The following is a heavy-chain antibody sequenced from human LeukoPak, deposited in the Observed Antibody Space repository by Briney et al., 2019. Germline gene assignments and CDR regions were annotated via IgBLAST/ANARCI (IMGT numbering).Heavy chain of an antibody. CDR1: GGSISPSY. CDR3: ARAVVVVTGAGWFDP. CDR2: IYYSGST. J-gene: IGHJ5*02. V-gene: IGHV4-59*01. D-gene: IGHD2-21*02. Sequence: PSESLSLTRTVPGGSISPSYWSCIRQPLGKGLEWMGHIYYSGSTNYNPYLTSRATLSVDTSKKQFSLKLSSGTAADAAVYYCARAVVVVTGAGWFDPWGQGTLVTVSS.